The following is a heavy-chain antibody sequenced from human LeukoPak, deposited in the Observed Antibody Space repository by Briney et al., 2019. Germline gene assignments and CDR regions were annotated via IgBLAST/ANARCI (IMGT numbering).Heavy chain of an antibody. D-gene: IGHD5-18*01. Sequence: GESLKISCKGSGYSFTNYWIGWVRQMPGKGLEWMGVIYPGDSDTRYSPSFQGHVTISADKPISTAYLQWTSLKASDTAMYYCARPRGYSYGTYFDYWGQGTLVTVSS. J-gene: IGHJ4*02. V-gene: IGHV5-51*04. CDR2: IYPGDSDT. CDR1: GYSFTNYW. CDR3: ARPRGYSYGTYFDY.